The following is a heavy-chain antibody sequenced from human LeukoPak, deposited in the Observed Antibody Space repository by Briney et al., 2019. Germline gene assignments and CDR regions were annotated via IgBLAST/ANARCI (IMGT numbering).Heavy chain of an antibody. Sequence: GGSLRLSCAASGFTFSSYAMSWVRQAPGKGLEWVSAISGSGGSPYYADSVKGRFTVSRDNSKNTLYLQMNSLRAEDTAVYYCAKAYLSGGSCNDYWGQGTLVTVSS. D-gene: IGHD2-15*01. CDR1: GFTFSSYA. V-gene: IGHV3-23*01. CDR2: ISGSGGSP. J-gene: IGHJ4*02. CDR3: AKAYLSGGSCNDY.